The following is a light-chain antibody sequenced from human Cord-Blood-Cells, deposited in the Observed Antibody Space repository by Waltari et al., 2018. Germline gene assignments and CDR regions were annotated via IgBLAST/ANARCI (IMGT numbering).Light chain of an antibody. CDR3: QQSYSTPPT. J-gene: IGKJ1*01. CDR2: AAS. V-gene: IGKV1-39*01. CDR1: QSISSY. Sequence: DIQMTQSPSSLSASVGDRVTITCRASQSISSYLNWYQQKPGKAPKLLIYAASSFQSGVPSRLSGSGTGTDFTLTISSLQPEEFATYYCQQSYSTPPTFGQGTKVEIK.